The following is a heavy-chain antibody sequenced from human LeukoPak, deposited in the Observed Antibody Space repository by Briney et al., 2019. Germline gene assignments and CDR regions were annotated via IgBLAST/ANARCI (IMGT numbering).Heavy chain of an antibody. CDR1: GGSISSYY. D-gene: IGHD5-24*01. Sequence: SSETLSLTCTVSGGSISSYYWSWIRQPPGKGLEWIGYIYYSGSTNYNPSLKSRVTISVDTSKNQFSLKLSSVTAADTAVYYCARRRGDGYNYGDFDYWGQGTLVTVSS. J-gene: IGHJ4*02. CDR2: IYYSGST. V-gene: IGHV4-59*01. CDR3: ARRRGDGYNYGDFDY.